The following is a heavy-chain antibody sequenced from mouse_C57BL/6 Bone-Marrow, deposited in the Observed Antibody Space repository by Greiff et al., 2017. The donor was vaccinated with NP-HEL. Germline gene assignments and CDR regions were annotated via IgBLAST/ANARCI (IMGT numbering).Heavy chain of an antibody. CDR1: GYAFSSYW. Sequence: VKVVESGAELVKPGASVKISCKASGYAFSSYWMNWVKQRPGKGLEWIGQIYPGDGDTNYNGKFKGKATLTADKSSSTAYMQLSSLTSEDSAVYFRARYYGSSYYFDYWGQGTTLTVSS. V-gene: IGHV1-80*01. CDR3: ARYYGSSYYFDY. D-gene: IGHD1-1*01. CDR2: IYPGDGDT. J-gene: IGHJ2*01.